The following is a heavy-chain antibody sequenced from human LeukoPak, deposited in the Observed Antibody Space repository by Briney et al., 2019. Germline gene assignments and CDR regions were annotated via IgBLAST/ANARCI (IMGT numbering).Heavy chain of an antibody. Sequence: GGSLRLSCAASGFTFDDYGMSWVRQAPGKGLEWVSGINWNGGSTGYADSVKGRFTISRDNAKNSLYLQMNSLRAEDTALYYCAREGYDILTGYLRGYYYYYMDVWGKGTTVTVSS. J-gene: IGHJ6*03. CDR3: AREGYDILTGYLRGYYYYYMDV. CDR1: GFTFDDYG. CDR2: INWNGGST. D-gene: IGHD3-9*01. V-gene: IGHV3-20*04.